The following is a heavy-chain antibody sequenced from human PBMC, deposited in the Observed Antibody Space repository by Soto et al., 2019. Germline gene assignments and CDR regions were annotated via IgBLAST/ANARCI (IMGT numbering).Heavy chain of an antibody. D-gene: IGHD3-22*01. J-gene: IGHJ4*02. CDR2: FDPEDGGG. CDR3: ATDDSNGYYMFDC. CDR1: GYTLTEFS. V-gene: IGHV1-24*01. Sequence: QVRLVQSGAEVKKPGASMKVSCEVSGYTLTEFSKHWVRQSPGKGLEWMGIFDPEDGGGIYAPKSHGRVTLSANTSTDTAYLERSSLTSEATAIYYCATDDSNGYYMFDCWGQGSLVTISS.